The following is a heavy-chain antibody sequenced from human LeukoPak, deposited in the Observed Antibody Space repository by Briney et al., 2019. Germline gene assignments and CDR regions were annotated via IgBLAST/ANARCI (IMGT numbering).Heavy chain of an antibody. J-gene: IGHJ6*03. CDR1: GGSFSGYY. CDR3: ARAREDILTGYYAPDEYYYYYMDV. Sequence: SETLSLTCAVYGGSFSGYYWSWIRQPPGKGLEWIGEINHSGSTNYNPSLKSRVTISVDTSKNQFSLKLSSVTAADTAVYYCARAREDILTGYYAPDEYYYYYMDVWGKGTTVTISS. CDR2: INHSGST. D-gene: IGHD3-9*01. V-gene: IGHV4-34*01.